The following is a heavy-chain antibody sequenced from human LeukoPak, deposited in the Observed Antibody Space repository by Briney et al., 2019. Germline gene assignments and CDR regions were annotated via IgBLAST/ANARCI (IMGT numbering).Heavy chain of an antibody. CDR1: GFTFSSYS. D-gene: IGHD2-15*01. CDR2: ISSSSSYI. J-gene: IGHJ4*02. V-gene: IGHV3-21*01. Sequence: GGSLRLSCAASGFTFSSYSMNWVRQAPGKGLEWVSSISSSSSYIYYADSVKGRFTISRDNAKNSLYLQMNSLRAEDTAVYYCARVQDEVLVAALDYWGQGTLVTVSS. CDR3: ARVQDEVLVAALDY.